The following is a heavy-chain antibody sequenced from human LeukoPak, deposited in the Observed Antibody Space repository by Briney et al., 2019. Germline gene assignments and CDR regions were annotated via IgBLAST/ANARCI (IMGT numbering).Heavy chain of an antibody. J-gene: IGHJ6*03. CDR1: GFTFRSYA. D-gene: IGHD1-26*01. Sequence: GGSLRLSCAASGFTFRSYAMHWVRQAPGKGLEGVAVVWYDGNKKYYADSVKGRFTISRDNSENTLHLQMDSLRVEDMAVYYCAKGQGSYYPYYYMDDWGTGTTVTVSS. CDR2: VWYDGNKK. V-gene: IGHV3-33*06. CDR3: AKGQGSYYPYYYMDD.